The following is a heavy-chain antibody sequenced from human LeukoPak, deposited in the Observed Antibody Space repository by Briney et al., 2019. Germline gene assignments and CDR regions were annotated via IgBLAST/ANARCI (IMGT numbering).Heavy chain of an antibody. V-gene: IGHV3-7*01. Sequence: GWSLRLSYEASGFIFIHFWMSWVRQAPGKGLEGVASIRQDGCEGYYVDSVKGRFNISRDNAKNSLYVQVNSLRGEDTAIYYCSRQNLYYDFWSGYSRDYYYTDVWGKGTTVTVSS. D-gene: IGHD3-3*01. CDR3: SRQNLYYDFWSGYSRDYYYTDV. CDR1: GFIFIHFW. CDR2: IRQDGCEG. J-gene: IGHJ6*03.